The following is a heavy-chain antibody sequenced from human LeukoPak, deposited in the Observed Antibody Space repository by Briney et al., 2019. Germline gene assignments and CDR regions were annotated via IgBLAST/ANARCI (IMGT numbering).Heavy chain of an antibody. D-gene: IGHD5-18*01. J-gene: IGHJ4*02. CDR1: GFTFSSYG. CDR3: ARDYVGYSYGSASDY. Sequence: GGPLRLSCAASGFTFSSYGMHWVRQAPGKGREWVAVIWYGGSNKYYADSVKGRFTISRDNSKNTLYLQMNSLRAEDTAVYYCARDYVGYSYGSASDYWGQGTLVTVSS. V-gene: IGHV3-33*08. CDR2: IWYGGSNK.